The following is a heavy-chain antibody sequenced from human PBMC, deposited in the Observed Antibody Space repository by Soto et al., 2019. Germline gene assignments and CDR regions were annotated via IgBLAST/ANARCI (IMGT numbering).Heavy chain of an antibody. D-gene: IGHD1-26*01. CDR3: ARARMYSGAYHDY. CDR1: GFSLSGYA. Sequence: QEHLVESGGGMVQTGRSLRLSCAVSGFSLSGYAFHWVRQAPGKGLEWVAVISYDGRETYYVDSVKGRFTVSRDNTKSTVSLQLNSLRAEDTAIYFCARARMYSGAYHDYWGQGTLVTVSS. J-gene: IGHJ4*02. V-gene: IGHV3-30*14. CDR2: ISYDGRET.